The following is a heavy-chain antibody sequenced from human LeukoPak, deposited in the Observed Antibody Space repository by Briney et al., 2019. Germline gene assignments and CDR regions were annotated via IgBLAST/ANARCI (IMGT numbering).Heavy chain of an antibody. CDR2: IVVGSGST. CDR1: GFTFTNSA. D-gene: IGHD4-11*01. J-gene: IGHJ6*02. V-gene: IGHV1-58*01. Sequence: TSVKVSCKSSGFTFTNSALQWVRQARGQRLEWIGWIVVGSGSTNYAQKFQERVTITRDMSTSTAYMELSSLRSEDTAVYYCAADSYSNYQYYGMDVWGQGTTVTVSS. CDR3: AADSYSNYQYYGMDV.